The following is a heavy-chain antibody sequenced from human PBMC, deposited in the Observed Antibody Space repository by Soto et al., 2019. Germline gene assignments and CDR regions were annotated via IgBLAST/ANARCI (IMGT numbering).Heavy chain of an antibody. CDR1: GFTFSSYS. V-gene: IGHV3-48*01. D-gene: IGHD2-15*01. CDR3: AKDGSGGHCSGGSCYSGFGY. CDR2: ISSSSSTI. J-gene: IGHJ4*02. Sequence: PGGSLRLSCAASGFTFSSYSMNWVRQAPGKGLEWFSYISSSSSTIYYADSVKGRFTISRDNAKNSLYLQMNSLRAEDTAVYYCAKDGSGGHCSGGSCYSGFGYWGQGTLVTVSS.